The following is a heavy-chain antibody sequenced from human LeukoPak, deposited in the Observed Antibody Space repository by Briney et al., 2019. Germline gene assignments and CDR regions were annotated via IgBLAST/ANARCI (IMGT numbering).Heavy chain of an antibody. CDR3: ARALIPAANRVWFDP. D-gene: IGHD2-2*01. V-gene: IGHV1-69*04. CDR2: IIPILGIA. J-gene: IGHJ5*02. Sequence: ASVKVSCKASGGTFSSYAISWVRQAPGQGLEWMGRIIPILGIANYAQKFQGRVTITADKSTSTAYMELSSLRSEDTAVYYCARALIPAANRVWFDPWGQGTLVTVSS. CDR1: GGTFSSYA.